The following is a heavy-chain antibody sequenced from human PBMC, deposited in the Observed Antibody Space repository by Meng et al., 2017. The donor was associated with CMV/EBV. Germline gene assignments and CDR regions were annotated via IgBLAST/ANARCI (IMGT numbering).Heavy chain of an antibody. CDR1: GYTFTHHG. CDR2: ISGYNDNT. J-gene: IGHJ5*02. V-gene: IGHV1-18*01. Sequence: QVQLVQSGAEVRKPGASVKVSCKASGYTFTHHGISWVRQAPGQGLEWMGWISGYNDNTKYARHLQGRVTMTTDTSTNTAYMELRSLRSDDTAIYYCARDTMMIMSFDPWGQGTLVTVSS. CDR3: ARDTMMIMSFDP. D-gene: IGHD3-22*01.